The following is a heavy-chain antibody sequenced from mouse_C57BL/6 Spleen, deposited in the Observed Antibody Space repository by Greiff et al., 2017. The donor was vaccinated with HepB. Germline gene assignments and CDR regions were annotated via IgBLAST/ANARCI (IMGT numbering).Heavy chain of an antibody. D-gene: IGHD2-3*01. CDR2: INPNNGGT. Sequence: VQLQQSGPELVKPGASVKIPCKASGYTFTDYNMDWVKQSHGKSLEWIGDINPNNGGTIYNQKFKGKATLTVDKSSSTAYMELRSLTSEDTAVYYCAREGGGYYGGAMDYWGQGTSVTVSS. J-gene: IGHJ4*01. CDR1: GYTFTDYN. V-gene: IGHV1-18*01. CDR3: AREGGGYYGGAMDY.